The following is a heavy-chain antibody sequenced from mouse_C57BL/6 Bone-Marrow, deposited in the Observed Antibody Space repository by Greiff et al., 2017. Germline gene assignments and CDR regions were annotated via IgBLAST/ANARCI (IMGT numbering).Heavy chain of an antibody. Sequence: QVQLQQSGAELVKPGASVKISCKASGYAFSSSWMNWVKQRPGKGLEWIGQIYPGDGDTNYNGKFKGKATLTADKSSSTAYMQLSSLTSEDSAVYFCARGGDYDFSAWFAYWGQGTLVTVSA. CDR2: IYPGDGDT. D-gene: IGHD2-4*01. J-gene: IGHJ3*01. CDR1: GYAFSSSW. CDR3: ARGGDYDFSAWFAY. V-gene: IGHV1-80*01.